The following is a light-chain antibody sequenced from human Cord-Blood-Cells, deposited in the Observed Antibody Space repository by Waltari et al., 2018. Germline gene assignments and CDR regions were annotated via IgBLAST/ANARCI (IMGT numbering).Light chain of an antibody. V-gene: IGKV1-5*03. CDR2: KES. J-gene: IGKJ2*01. Sequence: DIQMPQFPSQLSAFVGDRVTLTCRASQSISSWLAWYQQKPGNAPKLLIYKESSLESVVPSRFSGSGSGTEFTLTISSLQPDDFATYYCQQYNSYYTFGQGTKLEIK. CDR3: QQYNSYYT. CDR1: QSISSW.